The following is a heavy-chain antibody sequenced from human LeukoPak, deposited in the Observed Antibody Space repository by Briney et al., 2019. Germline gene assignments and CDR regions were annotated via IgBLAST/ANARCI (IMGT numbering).Heavy chain of an antibody. CDR3: VRDVWGDRDSFFDS. CDR1: GFTFSSYW. CDR2: IDSDGRRRTSP. V-gene: IGHV3-74*01. J-gene: IGHJ4*02. Sequence: GGSLRLSCAAAGFTFSSYWMHWVRQVPGKGLQWVARIDSDGRRRTSPSYAEAVKGRFTISRDNAQNTLYLQMNSLRAEDTAVYYCVRDVWGDRDSFFDSWGQGTPVTVSS. D-gene: IGHD2-21*01.